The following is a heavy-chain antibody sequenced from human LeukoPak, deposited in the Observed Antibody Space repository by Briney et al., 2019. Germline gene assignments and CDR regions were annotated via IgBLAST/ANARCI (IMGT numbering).Heavy chain of an antibody. Sequence: AGGSLRLSCAASGFTFSDYYMSWIRQAPGKGLEWVSYISSSGSTIYYADSVKGRFTISRDNAKNSLYLQMDSLRAEDTAVYYCARFSLYSAVDYWGQGTLVSVSS. V-gene: IGHV3-11*04. CDR3: ARFSLYSAVDY. CDR2: ISSSGSTI. D-gene: IGHD2-21*01. CDR1: GFTFSDYY. J-gene: IGHJ4*02.